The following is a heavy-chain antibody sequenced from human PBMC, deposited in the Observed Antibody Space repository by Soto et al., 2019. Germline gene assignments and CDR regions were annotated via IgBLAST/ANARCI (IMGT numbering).Heavy chain of an antibody. CDR3: ARESSSPGIYYFDY. D-gene: IGHD6-6*01. J-gene: IGHJ4*02. Sequence: GGSLRLSCASSGFPFSNYWMHWFRQSPGKGLVWVSRINSDGSSTSYADSVKGRFTISRDNAKNTLYLQMNSLRAEDTAVYYCARESSSPGIYYFDYWGQGTLVTVSS. V-gene: IGHV3-74*01. CDR1: GFPFSNYW. CDR2: INSDGSST.